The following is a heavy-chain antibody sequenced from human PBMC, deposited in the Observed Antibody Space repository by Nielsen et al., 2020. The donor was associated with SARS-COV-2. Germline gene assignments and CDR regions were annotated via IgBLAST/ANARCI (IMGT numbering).Heavy chain of an antibody. J-gene: IGHJ4*02. CDR1: GFTFDDYA. V-gene: IGHV3-9*01. Sequence: GGSLRLSCAASGFTFDDYAMHWVRQAPGKGLEWVSGISWNSGSIGYADSVKGRFTISRDNSKNTLYLQMNSLRAEDTAVYYCAKDYGSSSWVRGIDYWGQGTLVTVSS. CDR2: ISWNSGSI. CDR3: AKDYGSSSWVRGIDY. D-gene: IGHD6-13*01.